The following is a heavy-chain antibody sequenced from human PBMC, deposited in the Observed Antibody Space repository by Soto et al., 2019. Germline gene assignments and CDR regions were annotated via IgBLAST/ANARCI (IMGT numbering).Heavy chain of an antibody. V-gene: IGHV2-5*02. CDR1: GFSLSTSGVG. J-gene: IGHJ4*02. CDR2: IFWDDDK. D-gene: IGHD1-1*01. CDR3: AHLAWKEMWPRAPVVN. Sequence: SGPTLVNPTQTLTLTWTFSGFSLSTSGVGVGWIRQPPAKALEWLGIIFWDDDKRYRPSLKRRVIITKDTSKNQLVLTMTNMDPVDTATYYCAHLAWKEMWPRAPVVNWGQGTPVTVS.